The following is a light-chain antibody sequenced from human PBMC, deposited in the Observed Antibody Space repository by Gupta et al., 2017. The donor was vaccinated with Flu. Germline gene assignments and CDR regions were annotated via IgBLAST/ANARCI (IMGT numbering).Light chain of an antibody. CDR1: SSDVGGYDY. CDR2: EVT. Sequence: QSALTQPASVSGSPGQSITISCTGTSSDVGGYDYVSWYQQHPDKAPKLIIYEVTKRPSGVSHRFSGSKSGYTASLTISDLQAEDEAEYFCNSYTSAATRVFGSGTEVTVL. CDR3: NSYTSAATRV. J-gene: IGLJ1*01. V-gene: IGLV2-14*01.